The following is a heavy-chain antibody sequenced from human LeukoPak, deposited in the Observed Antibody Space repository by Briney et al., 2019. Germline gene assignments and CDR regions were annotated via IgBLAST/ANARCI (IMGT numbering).Heavy chain of an antibody. CDR2: ISYDGSNK. V-gene: IGHV3-30*03. CDR1: GFTFSSYG. J-gene: IGHJ4*02. D-gene: IGHD6-19*01. Sequence: GGSLRLSCAASGFTFSSYGMHWVRQAPGKGLEWVAVISYDGSNKYYADSVKGRFTISRDNSKNTLYLQMNSLRAEDTAVYYCAREQYSSGWSPFDYWGQGTLVTVSS. CDR3: AREQYSSGWSPFDY.